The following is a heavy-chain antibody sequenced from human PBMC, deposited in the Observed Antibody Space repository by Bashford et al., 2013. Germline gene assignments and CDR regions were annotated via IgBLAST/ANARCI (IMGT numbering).Heavy chain of an antibody. V-gene: IGHV5-51*01. D-gene: IGHD6-19*01. CDR2: IFPHDSET. CDR3: VQTGKLTRGWHWFDP. CDR1: GYSFSEYW. Sequence: GESLKISCKGFGYSFSEYWIAWVRQMPGKGLEWMGVIFPHDSETRYNPSFQGQVTMSADKSITTAYLQWSSLKASDTAIYYCVQTGKLTRGWHWFDPWGQGTLVTVSS. J-gene: IGHJ5*02.